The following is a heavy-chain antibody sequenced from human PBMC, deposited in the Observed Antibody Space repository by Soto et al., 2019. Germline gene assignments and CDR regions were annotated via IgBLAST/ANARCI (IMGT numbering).Heavy chain of an antibody. J-gene: IGHJ5*02. CDR3: ARHHRDDSSGRWFDP. CDR1: GYSFTSYW. Sequence: GESLKISCKGSGYSFTSYWISWVRQMPGKGLEWMGIIYPDDSDTRYSPSFQGQVTFSADRSINTAYLQWNSLKASDTAMYYCARHHRDDSSGRWFDPWGQGTLVSVPS. V-gene: IGHV5-51*01. CDR2: IYPDDSDT. D-gene: IGHD3-22*01.